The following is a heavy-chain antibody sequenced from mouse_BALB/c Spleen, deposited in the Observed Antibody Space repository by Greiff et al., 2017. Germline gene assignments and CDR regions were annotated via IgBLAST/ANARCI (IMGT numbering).Heavy chain of an antibody. CDR1: GFTFSSYG. Sequence: EVKLVESGGGLVQPGGSLKLSCAASGFTFSSYGMSWVRQTPDKRLELVATINSNGGSTYYPDSVKGRFTISRDNAKNTLYLQMSSLKSEDTAMYYCARITTVEAPDYWGQGTTLTVSS. CDR3: ARITTVEAPDY. V-gene: IGHV5-6-3*01. D-gene: IGHD1-1*01. CDR2: INSNGGST. J-gene: IGHJ2*01.